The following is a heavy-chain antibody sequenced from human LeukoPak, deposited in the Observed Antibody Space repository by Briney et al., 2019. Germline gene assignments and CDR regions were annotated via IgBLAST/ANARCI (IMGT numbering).Heavy chain of an antibody. V-gene: IGHV3-23*01. J-gene: IGHJ4*02. CDR2: ISGSGGST. CDR1: GFTFSSYA. CDR3: AKDQDSGWYVGDY. D-gene: IGHD6-19*01. Sequence: GGSLRLSCAASGFTFSSYAMSWVRPAPGKGLEWVSAISGSGGSTYYADSVKGRFTISRDNSKNTLYLQMNSLRAEDTAVYYCAKDQDSGWYVGDYWGQGTLVTVSS.